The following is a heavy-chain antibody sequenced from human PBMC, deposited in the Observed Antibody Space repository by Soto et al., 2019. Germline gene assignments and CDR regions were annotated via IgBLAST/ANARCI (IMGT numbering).Heavy chain of an antibody. D-gene: IGHD4-17*01. CDR3: APGVSDSTGPHFDY. V-gene: IGHV4-31*03. Sequence: SETLSLTCTVSGGSISSGGYYWSWIRQHPGKGLEWIGYIYYSGSTYYNPSLKSRVTISVDTSKNQFSLKLSSVTAAATAVYYRAPGVSDSTGPHFDYCGQGTLVTVSS. CDR2: IYYSGST. J-gene: IGHJ4*02. CDR1: GGSISSGGYY.